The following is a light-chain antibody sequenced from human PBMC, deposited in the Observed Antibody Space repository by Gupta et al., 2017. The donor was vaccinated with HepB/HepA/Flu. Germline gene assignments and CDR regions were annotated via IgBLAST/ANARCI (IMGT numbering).Light chain of an antibody. CDR1: SGNSSYS. J-gene: IGLJ2*01. V-gene: IGLV4-60*03. Sequence: QPVLTQSTSASASLGSSVKPTCTLSSGNSSYSIAWHQQQQGKAPRHLMMLEGGGSYNRGSGVPVRFSSSRSGAALYLTIANLQAEAESDYYWEDRDSNPPVFGGGTKLTVL. CDR2: LEGGGSY. CDR3: EDRDSNPPV.